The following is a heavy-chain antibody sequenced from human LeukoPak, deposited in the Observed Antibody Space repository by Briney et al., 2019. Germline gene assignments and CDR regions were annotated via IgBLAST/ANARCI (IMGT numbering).Heavy chain of an antibody. CDR2: IYYSGST. CDR1: GFTFSRYW. Sequence: PGGSLRLSCAASGFTFSRYWMHWVRQAPGKGLEWIGYIYYSGSTNYNPSLKSRVTISIDTSQNHFSLEQNSVTGAGTAVYYCARNQYSSSPDFHYWGPGTLVTVSS. D-gene: IGHD6-13*01. J-gene: IGHJ4*02. CDR3: ARNQYSSSPDFHY. V-gene: IGHV4-59*01.